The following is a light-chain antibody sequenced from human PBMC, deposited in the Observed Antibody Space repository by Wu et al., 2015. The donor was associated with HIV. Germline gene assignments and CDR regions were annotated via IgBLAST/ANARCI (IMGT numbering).Light chain of an antibody. CDR3: QQYNNWPRS. V-gene: IGKV3-15*01. CDR1: QSVSSN. CDR2: GAS. J-gene: IGKJ2*03. Sequence: EIVLTQSPATLSLSPGERATLSCRASQSVSSNLAWYXXKPGQAPRLLIYGASTRATGIPARFSGSGSGTEFTLTISSLQSEDFAVYYCQQYNNWPRSFGQGTKLEIK.